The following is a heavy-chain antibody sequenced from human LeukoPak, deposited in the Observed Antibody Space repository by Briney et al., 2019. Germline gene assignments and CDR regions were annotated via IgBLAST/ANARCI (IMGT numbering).Heavy chain of an antibody. J-gene: IGHJ3*02. CDR1: AGSIGSYY. V-gene: IGHV4-59*01. D-gene: IGHD3-16*01. CDR2: IFYSGST. CDR3: ARAAIGYAFDI. Sequence: PSETLSLTCTVSAGSIGSYYWSWIRQTPGKGVEWIGYIFYSGSTSYNPSLKSRVTISIATSKNQFSLNLNSVTAADTAVYYCARAAIGYAFDIWGQGTMVTVSS.